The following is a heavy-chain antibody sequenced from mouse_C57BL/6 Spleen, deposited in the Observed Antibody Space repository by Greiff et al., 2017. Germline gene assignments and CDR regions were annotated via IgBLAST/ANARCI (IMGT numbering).Heavy chain of an antibody. CDR2: ISSGSSTI. D-gene: IGHD2-5*01. CDR3: ARSYSNYGGGFAY. V-gene: IGHV5-17*01. J-gene: IGHJ3*01. CDR1: GFTFSDYG. Sequence: EVKLQESGGGLVKPGGSLKLSCAASGFTFSDYGMHWVRQAPEKGLEWVAYISSGSSTIYYADTVKGRFTISRDNAKNTLFLQMTSLRSEDTAMYYCARSYSNYGGGFAYWGQGTLVTVSA.